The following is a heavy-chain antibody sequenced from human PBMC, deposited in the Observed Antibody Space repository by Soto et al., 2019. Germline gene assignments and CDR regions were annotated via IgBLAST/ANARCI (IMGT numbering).Heavy chain of an antibody. D-gene: IGHD4-17*01. J-gene: IGHJ6*03. V-gene: IGHV1-18*01. CDR2: ISAYNGNT. Sequence: ASVKVSCKASGYTFTSYGIGWVRQAPGQGLEWMGWISAYNGNTNYAQKIQGRVTITTDKSTSTAYMELSSLRSEDTAVYYCARVSPIQTTVNTEVLYYYYMDVWGKGTTVTVSS. CDR1: GYTFTSYG. CDR3: ARVSPIQTTVNTEVLYYYYMDV.